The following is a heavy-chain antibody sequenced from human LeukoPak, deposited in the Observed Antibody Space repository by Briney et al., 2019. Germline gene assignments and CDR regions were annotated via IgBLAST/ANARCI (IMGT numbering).Heavy chain of an antibody. CDR3: AREAPLGYCRSTSCYEDY. Sequence: SETLSLTCAVHGGSFSGYYWSWIRQPPGKGLEWIEEINHSGSTNYDPSLKSRVTISVDTSKNPFSLKLSSVAAADTAVYYCAREAPLGYCRSTSCYEDYWGQGTLVTVSS. V-gene: IGHV4-34*01. D-gene: IGHD2-2*01. CDR2: INHSGST. CDR1: GGSFSGYY. J-gene: IGHJ4*02.